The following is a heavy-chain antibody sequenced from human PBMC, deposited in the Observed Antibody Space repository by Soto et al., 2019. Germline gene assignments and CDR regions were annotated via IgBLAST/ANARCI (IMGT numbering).Heavy chain of an antibody. J-gene: IGHJ3*02. D-gene: IGHD3-16*01. CDR1: GGSIRSSSYY. Sequence: ETLSLTCTVSGGSIRSSSYYWGWIRQPPGKGLEWIGSIYYSGSTYYNPSLKSRVTISVDTSKNQFSLKLSSVTAADTAVYYCATRQGDYNAFDIWGQGTMVTVSS. CDR3: ATRQGDYNAFDI. V-gene: IGHV4-39*01. CDR2: IYYSGST.